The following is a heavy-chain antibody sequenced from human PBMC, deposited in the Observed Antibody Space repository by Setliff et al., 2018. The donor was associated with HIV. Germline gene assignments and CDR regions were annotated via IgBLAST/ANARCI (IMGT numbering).Heavy chain of an antibody. Sequence: SETLSLTCTVSGVSITNGTFYWNWIRQPAGKGLEWIGRIFRAGNATYNPSLKSRAILSVDTSQNQFSLQLKHVTAADTAIYYCAREQYHFVVDYYYYYGMDVWGQGNTVTVSS. CDR1: GVSITNGTFY. J-gene: IGHJ6*02. V-gene: IGHV4-61*02. CDR2: IFRAGNA. D-gene: IGHD2-15*01. CDR3: AREQYHFVVDYYYYYGMDV.